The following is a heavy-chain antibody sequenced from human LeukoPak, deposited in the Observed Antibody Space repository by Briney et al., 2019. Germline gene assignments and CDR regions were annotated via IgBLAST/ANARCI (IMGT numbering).Heavy chain of an antibody. D-gene: IGHD1-26*01. CDR1: GFTFSSYA. CDR2: ISGSGGST. V-gene: IGHV3-23*01. J-gene: IGHJ4*02. Sequence: TGGSLRLSCAASGFTFSSYAMSWIRQAPGKGLEWVSAISGSGGSTYYADSGKGRFTISRDNSKTTVFLQMNSLRAEDTAVYYCAPDIRGLQGSYFASWGQGTQVTVSS. CDR3: APDIRGLQGSYFAS.